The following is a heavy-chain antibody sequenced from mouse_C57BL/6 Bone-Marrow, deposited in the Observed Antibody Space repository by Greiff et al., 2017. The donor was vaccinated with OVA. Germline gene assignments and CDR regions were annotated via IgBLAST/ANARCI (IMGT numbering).Heavy chain of an antibody. J-gene: IGHJ3*01. Sequence: QVQLKQPGAELVMPGASVKLSCKASGYTFTSYWMHWVKQRPGQGLEWIGDIDPSDSYTNYNQKFKGKSTLTVDKSSSTAYMQLSSLTSEDSAVYYCAREGGYYPFAYWGQGTLVTVSA. CDR1: GYTFTSYW. CDR3: AREGGYYPFAY. V-gene: IGHV1-69*01. D-gene: IGHD2-3*01. CDR2: IDPSDSYT.